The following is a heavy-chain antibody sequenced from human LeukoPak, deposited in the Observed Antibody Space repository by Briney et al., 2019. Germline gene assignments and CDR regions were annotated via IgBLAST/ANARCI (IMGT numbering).Heavy chain of an antibody. D-gene: IGHD6-13*01. J-gene: IGHJ4*02. CDR1: GFTFRSYA. V-gene: IGHV3-23*01. Sequence: PWGSLRLSCAASGFTFRSYAMSWVRQAPGKGLEWVSAISGSGGSTYYADSVKGRFTISRDNSKNTLYLQMNSLRAEDTAVYYCAKLGSNQQLVPDYWGQGTLVTVSS. CDR2: ISGSGGST. CDR3: AKLGSNQQLVPDY.